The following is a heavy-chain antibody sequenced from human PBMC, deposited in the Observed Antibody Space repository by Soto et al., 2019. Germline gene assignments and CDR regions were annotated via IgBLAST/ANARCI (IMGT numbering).Heavy chain of an antibody. D-gene: IGHD1-1*01. V-gene: IGHV3-33*01. Sequence: PGGSLRLSCAASGFTFSSYGMHWVRQAPGKGLEWVALIWYDGTKQYYADSVKGRFTISRDNSKNTLYVQMNSLRDEDTAVYYCASDGTDVARGYYYYEMDVWGQATTVTVS. CDR3: ASDGTDVARGYYYYEMDV. CDR1: GFTFSSYG. CDR2: IWYDGTKQ. J-gene: IGHJ6*02.